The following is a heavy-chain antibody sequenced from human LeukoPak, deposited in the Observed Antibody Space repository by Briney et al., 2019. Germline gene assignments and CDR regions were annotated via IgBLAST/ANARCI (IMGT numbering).Heavy chain of an antibody. CDR2: ISYDGSNK. Sequence: PGGSLRLSCAASGFTFSSSGMHWVRQAPGKGLEWVAVISYDGSNKYYADSVKGRFTFSRDNSKNTLYLQMNSLRAEDMAVYYCARDYEPDYYGSGFSYYFDYWGQGTLVTVSS. D-gene: IGHD3-10*01. V-gene: IGHV3-30*03. CDR1: GFTFSSSG. CDR3: ARDYEPDYYGSGFSYYFDY. J-gene: IGHJ4*02.